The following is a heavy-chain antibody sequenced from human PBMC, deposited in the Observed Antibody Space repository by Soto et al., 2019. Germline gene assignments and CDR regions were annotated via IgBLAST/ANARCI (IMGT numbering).Heavy chain of an antibody. CDR3: AKDSSLMAAGGTVDY. J-gene: IGHJ4*02. D-gene: IGHD6-13*01. V-gene: IGHV3-30*18. CDR2: ISYDGSNK. Sequence: QVQLVESGGGVVQPGRSLRLSCAASEFTFSTYGMHWVRQAPGKGLEWVAVISYDGSNKYYADSMKGRFTISRDNSKNTLYLQMNSLTAEDTAVYYCAKDSSLMAAGGTVDYWGQGTLVTVSS. CDR1: EFTFSTYG.